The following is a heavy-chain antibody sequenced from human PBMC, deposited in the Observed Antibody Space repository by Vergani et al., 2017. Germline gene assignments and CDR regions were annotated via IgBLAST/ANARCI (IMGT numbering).Heavy chain of an antibody. V-gene: IGHV3-74*03. CDR3: ARAGWIETCYMSNWLDS. CDR2: IKSDGSIT. D-gene: IGHD3-9*01. Sequence: DVHLAESGGGFFQPGGSLRLSCSASGFSFNSYWMHWVRQVPGKGLLWVSRIKSDGSITAYADSVKGRFTISRDNAQNTLYLQMNSLRVEDTGVYYCARAGWIETCYMSNWLDSWGQGTLVTVSS. J-gene: IGHJ5*01. CDR1: GFSFNSYW.